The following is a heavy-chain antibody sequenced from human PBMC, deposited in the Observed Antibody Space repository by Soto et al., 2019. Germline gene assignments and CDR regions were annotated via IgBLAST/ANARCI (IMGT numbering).Heavy chain of an antibody. CDR1: GGSVLRGIYY. Sequence: QVQLQESGPGLVKPSDPLSLTCPVSGGSVLRGIYYWSWLRQPPGQGLEWIGYIYYSGSTNYNPSLKCRVTIPVDTSKNQFPLRLSSVTAADTAVYYCARGENDYSSFYFDYWGQGTLVTVSS. J-gene: IGHJ4*02. CDR2: IYYSGST. D-gene: IGHD6-6*01. CDR3: ARGENDYSSFYFDY. V-gene: IGHV4-61*01.